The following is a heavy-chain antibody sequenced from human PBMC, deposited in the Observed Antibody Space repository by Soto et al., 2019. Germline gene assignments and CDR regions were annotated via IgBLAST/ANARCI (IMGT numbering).Heavy chain of an antibody. D-gene: IGHD6-19*01. J-gene: IGHJ5*02. CDR3: ARDYSSGWYNWFDP. Sequence: GWSLRLSCASSVFTFSSYSMKWVRQAPGKGLEWVSYISSSSSTIYYADSVKGRFTISRDNAKNSLYLQMNSLRDEDTAVYYCARDYSSGWYNWFDPWGQGTLVTVSS. CDR2: ISSSSSTI. V-gene: IGHV3-48*02. CDR1: VFTFSSYS.